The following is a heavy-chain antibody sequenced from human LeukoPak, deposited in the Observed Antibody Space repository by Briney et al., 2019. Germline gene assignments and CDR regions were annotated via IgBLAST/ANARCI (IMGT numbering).Heavy chain of an antibody. Sequence: GSSVKVSCKPSRYTFTSYDINWVRPATGQGGEWMGWMNPNSGNTGYAQKFQGRVTITRDTSISTAYLELSSLTSEDTAVYYCARGRYCSSTSCYMRSPFDPWGQGTLVTVSS. V-gene: IGHV1-8*03. CDR2: MNPNSGNT. CDR3: ARGRYCSSTSCYMRSPFDP. D-gene: IGHD2-2*02. CDR1: RYTFTSYD. J-gene: IGHJ5*02.